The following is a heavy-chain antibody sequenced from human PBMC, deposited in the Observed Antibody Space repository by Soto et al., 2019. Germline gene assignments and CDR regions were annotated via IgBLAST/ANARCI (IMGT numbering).Heavy chain of an antibody. J-gene: IGHJ4*02. D-gene: IGHD5-12*01. CDR1: GFTFSGYG. V-gene: IGHV3-30-3*01. CDR3: ARDLGDGYNH. CDR2: ISYDGSSE. Sequence: QVQLVESGGDVVQPGRSLRLSCAASGFTFSGYGLHWVRQAPGQGLEWVAVISYDGSSEYYADSVKGRFTISKDNSKTTLYLQINSLRLDDTAVYYCARDLGDGYNHWGQGTLVTVSS.